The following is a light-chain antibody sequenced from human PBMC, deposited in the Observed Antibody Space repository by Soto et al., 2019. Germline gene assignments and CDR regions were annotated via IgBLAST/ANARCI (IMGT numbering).Light chain of an antibody. J-gene: IGKJ2*01. CDR2: WAS. V-gene: IGKV4-1*01. CDR1: QNVLYSSNNKNL. CDR3: QQYYSPPRYT. Sequence: DIVMTQSPEYLAVSLGERATINCKSSQNVLYSSNNKNLIAWYQQKPGQPPKLLIYWASTRESVVPDRFSGSASGRDFTLTISSLQAEDVSVYYCQQYYSPPRYTFVQGTRLEIK.